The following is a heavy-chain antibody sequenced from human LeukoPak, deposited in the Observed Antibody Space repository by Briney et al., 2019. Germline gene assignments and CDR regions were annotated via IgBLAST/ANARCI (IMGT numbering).Heavy chain of an antibody. Sequence: PSETLSLTCTVSGGSISSGSYYWSWIRQPAGKGLEWIGRIYTSGSTNYNPSLKSRVTISVDTSKNQFSLKLSSVTAADTAVYYCARFSMGGYTVFDYWGQGTLVTVSS. CDR2: IYTSGST. J-gene: IGHJ4*02. D-gene: IGHD5-24*01. V-gene: IGHV4-61*02. CDR1: GGSISSGSYY. CDR3: ARFSMGGYTVFDY.